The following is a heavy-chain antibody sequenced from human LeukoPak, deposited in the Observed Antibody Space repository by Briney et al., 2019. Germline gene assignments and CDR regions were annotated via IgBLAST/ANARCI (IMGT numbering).Heavy chain of an antibody. CDR1: GYSFTSYW. CDR3: ARHKSKEEGSYYFDY. Sequence: GESLKISCKGSGYSFTSYWIGWVRQMPGKGLEWMGIIYPGDSDTRYSPSFQGQVTFSVDKSISTAYLQWSSLKASDTAMYYCARHKSKEEGSYYFDYWGQGTLVTVSS. D-gene: IGHD2-15*01. J-gene: IGHJ4*02. V-gene: IGHV5-51*01. CDR2: IYPGDSDT.